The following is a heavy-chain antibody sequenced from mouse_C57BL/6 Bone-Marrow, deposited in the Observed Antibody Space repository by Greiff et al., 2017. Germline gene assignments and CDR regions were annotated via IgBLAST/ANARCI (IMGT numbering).Heavy chain of an antibody. CDR2: ISSGSSTI. D-gene: IGHD1-1*01. Sequence: DVQLVVSGGGLVKPGGSLKLSCAASGFTFSDYGMHLVRLAPEKGLEWVSYISSGSSTIYYADPVMGRFPISRDNAKNTLFLQMTSLRSKDTAMYYGARPYYYGSSSWLAYWGQGTLVTVSA. CDR1: GFTFSDYG. CDR3: ARPYYYGSSSWLAY. J-gene: IGHJ3*01. V-gene: IGHV5-17*01.